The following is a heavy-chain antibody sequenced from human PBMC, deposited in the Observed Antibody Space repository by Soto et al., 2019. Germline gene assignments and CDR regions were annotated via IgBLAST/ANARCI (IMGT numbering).Heavy chain of an antibody. CDR1: GFTFSNAW. D-gene: IGHD3-10*01. CDR3: TTHIRTYYYGSGSKPYYYGMDV. CDR2: IKSKTDGGTT. Sequence: GGSLRLSCAASGFTFSNAWMSWVRQAPGKGLEWVGRIKSKTDGGTTDYAAPVKGRFTISRDDSKNTLYLQMNSLKTEDTAVYYCTTHIRTYYYGSGSKPYYYGMDVWGQGTTVTVS. J-gene: IGHJ6*02. V-gene: IGHV3-15*01.